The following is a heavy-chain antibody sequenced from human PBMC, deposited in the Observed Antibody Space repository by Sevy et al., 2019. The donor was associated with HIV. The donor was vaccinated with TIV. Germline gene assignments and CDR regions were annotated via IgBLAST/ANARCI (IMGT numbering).Heavy chain of an antibody. CDR2: ISGSSNYI. V-gene: IGHV3-21*06. Sequence: GGSLRLSCAASAFTFSSYNMNGVRQAPGKGLEWVSCISGSSNYIYYAESLKGRFIISRDNAKNTLYLQMNSLRADDTAVYYCARGPPDGSYDYFDYWGQGTLVTVSS. CDR1: AFTFSSYN. D-gene: IGHD1-26*01. J-gene: IGHJ4*02. CDR3: ARGPPDGSYDYFDY.